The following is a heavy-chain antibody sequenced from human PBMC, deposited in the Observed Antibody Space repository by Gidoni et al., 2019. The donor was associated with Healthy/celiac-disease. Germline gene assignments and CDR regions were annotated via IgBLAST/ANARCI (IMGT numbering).Heavy chain of an antibody. Sequence: EVQLVESGGGLVKPGRSLSLSCTASGFTFGDYAMSWFRQAPGKGLEWVGFSRSKAYGGTTEYAASVKGRFTISRDDSKSIAYLQMNSLKTEDTAVYYCTRGHPLTIFPSNWGQGTLVTVSS. CDR2: SRSKAYGGTT. V-gene: IGHV3-49*05. CDR3: TRGHPLTIFPSN. CDR1: GFTFGDYA. J-gene: IGHJ4*02. D-gene: IGHD3-3*01.